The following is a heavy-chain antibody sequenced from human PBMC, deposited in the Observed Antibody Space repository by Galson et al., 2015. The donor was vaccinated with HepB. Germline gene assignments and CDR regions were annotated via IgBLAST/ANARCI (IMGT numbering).Heavy chain of an antibody. CDR2: IYHSGST. V-gene: IGHV4-59*01. Sequence: SETLSLTCTVSGGSISSYYWSWIRQPPGKGLEWIGYIYHSGSTNYNPSLKSRVTISVDTSKNQFSLKLSSVTAADTAVYYCARALDIVVVPAAEGLWFDPWGQGTLVTVSS. D-gene: IGHD2-2*03. CDR3: ARALDIVVVPAAEGLWFDP. J-gene: IGHJ5*02. CDR1: GGSISSYY.